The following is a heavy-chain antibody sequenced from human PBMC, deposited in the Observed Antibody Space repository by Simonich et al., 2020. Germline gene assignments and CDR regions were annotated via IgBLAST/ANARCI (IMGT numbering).Heavy chain of an antibody. J-gene: IGHJ2*01. Sequence: QVQLVQSGAEVKKPGASVKVSCKASGYTFTGYYMHWVRQAPGQGLEWMGGINPNSGGTNYAQKVQGRVTMTRDTSISTAYMELSRLRSDDTAVYYCARGGLGHWYFDLWGRGTLVTVSS. V-gene: IGHV1-2*02. D-gene: IGHD6-25*01. CDR3: ARGGLGHWYFDL. CDR2: INPNSGGT. CDR1: GYTFTGYY.